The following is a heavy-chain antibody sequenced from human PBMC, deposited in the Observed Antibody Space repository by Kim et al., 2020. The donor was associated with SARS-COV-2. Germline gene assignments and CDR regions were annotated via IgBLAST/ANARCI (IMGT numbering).Heavy chain of an antibody. Sequence: SVKVSCKTSGGNFNSFAMNWVRQAPGQGLEWMGGIVPFSNSTNYAQQFRGRVKITADESTSTSYMELTRLTSDDTAVYYCAKDADDSDGLDIWGQGTMVRDSS. CDR2: IVPFSNST. CDR1: GGNFNSFA. CDR3: AKDADDSDGLDI. J-gene: IGHJ3*02. D-gene: IGHD2-21*02. V-gene: IGHV1-69*13.